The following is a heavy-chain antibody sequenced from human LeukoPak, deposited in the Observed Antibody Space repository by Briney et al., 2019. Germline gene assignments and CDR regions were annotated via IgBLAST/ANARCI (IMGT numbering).Heavy chain of an antibody. Sequence: ASVKVSCKASGYTFTSYYMHWVRQAPGQGLEWMGWINPNSGGTNYAQKCQGRVTMTRDTSISTAYMELSRLRSDDTAVYYCATHFSTAYQLPYTDYYYMDVWGKGTTVTVSS. V-gene: IGHV1-2*02. J-gene: IGHJ6*03. CDR1: GYTFTSYY. CDR2: INPNSGGT. CDR3: ATHFSTAYQLPYTDYYYMDV. D-gene: IGHD2-2*01.